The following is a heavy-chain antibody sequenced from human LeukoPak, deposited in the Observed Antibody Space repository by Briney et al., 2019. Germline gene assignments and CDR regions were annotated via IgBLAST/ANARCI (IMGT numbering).Heavy chain of an antibody. Sequence: PGGSLRLSCAASGFTFSSYGVHWVRQAPGKGLEWVALIWYDGSNKYYADSVKGRFTISRDNSKNTLNLQMNSLRAEDTAVYYCARGVGAPADGIDYWGQGTLVTVSS. V-gene: IGHV3-33*01. J-gene: IGHJ4*02. D-gene: IGHD1-26*01. CDR2: IWYDGSNK. CDR1: GFTFSSYG. CDR3: ARGVGAPADGIDY.